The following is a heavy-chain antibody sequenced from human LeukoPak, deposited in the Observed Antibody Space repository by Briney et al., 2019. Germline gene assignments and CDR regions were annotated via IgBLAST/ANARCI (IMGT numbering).Heavy chain of an antibody. CDR1: GYRFTSYW. Sequence: GESLKISCKGSGYRFTSYWIGWVRPMPGKGLEWMGIIYAGDSDTRYSPSLQGQVTISADKSISTAYLQWSSLKASDTAMYYCAARTVSAAGVIWGQGTMVIVSS. D-gene: IGHD5/OR15-5a*01. CDR3: AARTVSAAGVI. J-gene: IGHJ3*02. CDR2: IYAGDSDT. V-gene: IGHV5-51*01.